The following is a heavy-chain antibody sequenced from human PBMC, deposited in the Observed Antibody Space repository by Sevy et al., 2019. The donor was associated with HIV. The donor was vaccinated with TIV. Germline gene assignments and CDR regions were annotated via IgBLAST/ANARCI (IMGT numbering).Heavy chain of an antibody. CDR2: IKSKTDGGTT. D-gene: IGHD3-16*02. CDR3: TPFNIAYYGMDV. J-gene: IGHJ6*02. Sequence: GGSLRLSCAASGFTFSNAWMSWVRQAPGKGLEWVGRIKSKTDGGTTDYAAPVKGRFTISRDDSKNTLYLQMNSLKTEDTAVYYCTPFNIAYYGMDVWGQRTTVTVSS. CDR1: GFTFSNAW. V-gene: IGHV3-15*01.